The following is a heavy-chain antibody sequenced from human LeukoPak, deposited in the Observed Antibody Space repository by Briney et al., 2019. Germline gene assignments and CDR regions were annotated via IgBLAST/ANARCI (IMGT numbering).Heavy chain of an antibody. J-gene: IGHJ6*02. CDR3: ARGGRVVPASLGTSYYGMDV. Sequence: SVKVSCKASGGTFSSYAISWVRQAPGQGLEWMGRIIPIRGIANYAQKFQGRVTITADKSTSTAYMELSSHRSEDTDVYYCARGGRVVPASLGTSYYGMDVWGQGTTVTVSS. CDR1: GGTFSSYA. V-gene: IGHV1-69*04. D-gene: IGHD2-21*02. CDR2: IIPIRGIA.